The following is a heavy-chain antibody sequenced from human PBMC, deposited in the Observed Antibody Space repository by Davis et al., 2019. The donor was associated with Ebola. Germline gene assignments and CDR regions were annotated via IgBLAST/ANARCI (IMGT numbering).Heavy chain of an antibody. CDR3: AKRTRYSSSWYYFDY. Sequence: SRDNSKNTLYLQMNSLRAEDTAVYYCAKRTRYSSSWYYFDYWGQGTLVTVSS. V-gene: IGHV3-23*01. J-gene: IGHJ4*02. D-gene: IGHD6-13*01.